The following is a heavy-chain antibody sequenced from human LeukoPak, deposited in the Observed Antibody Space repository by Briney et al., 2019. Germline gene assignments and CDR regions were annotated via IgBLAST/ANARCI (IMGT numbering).Heavy chain of an antibody. CDR3: ARGFFGPAANWFDP. D-gene: IGHD2-2*01. V-gene: IGHV4-39*07. J-gene: IGHJ5*02. CDR1: GGSISSSSYY. Sequence: SETLSLTCTVSGGSISSSSYYWGWIRQPPGKGLEWIGSMYYSGSTYYNPSLKSRVTISVDTSKNQFSLKLSSVTAADTAVYYCARGFFGPAANWFDPWGQGTLVTVSS. CDR2: MYYSGST.